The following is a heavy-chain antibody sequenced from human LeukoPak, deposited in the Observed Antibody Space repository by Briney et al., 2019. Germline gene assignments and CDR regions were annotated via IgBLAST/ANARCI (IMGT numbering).Heavy chain of an antibody. Sequence: GGSPRLSCAASGFTFSNYAMNWVRQAPGKGLEWISAIGGSGTRTFYADSVKGRFPIYSDDSKNTLFLQMASLRAEDTAIYYCAKDSDTPGYFDYWGQGTPVSVFS. V-gene: IGHV3-23*01. D-gene: IGHD2-2*02. CDR1: GFTFSNYA. CDR3: AKDSDTPGYFDY. CDR2: IGGSGTRT. J-gene: IGHJ4*02.